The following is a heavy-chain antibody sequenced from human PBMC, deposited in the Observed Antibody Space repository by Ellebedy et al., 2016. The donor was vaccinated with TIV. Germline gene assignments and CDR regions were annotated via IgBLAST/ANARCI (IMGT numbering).Heavy chain of an antibody. Sequence: GGSLRLSCAASGFTFSRYPMHWVRQAPGKGLEWVAFISYDGNKKYYADSVKGRFTISRDNSQNTLELRMNNLRSEDTSIYYCARGGTPILQYFDWLPNDSWGQGTLVTVSS. V-gene: IGHV3-30-3*01. J-gene: IGHJ4*02. D-gene: IGHD3-9*01. CDR1: GFTFSRYP. CDR2: ISYDGNKK. CDR3: ARGGTPILQYFDWLPNDS.